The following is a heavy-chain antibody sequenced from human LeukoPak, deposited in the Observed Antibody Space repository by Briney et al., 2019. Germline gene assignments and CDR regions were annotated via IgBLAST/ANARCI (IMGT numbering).Heavy chain of an antibody. J-gene: IGHJ4*02. CDR3: ARSNFGYYDSGNFDY. D-gene: IGHD3-22*01. Sequence: GGSLRLSCAASGFTFSSYGMHWVRQAPGKGLEWVAVISYDGSNKYYADSVKGRFTISRDNSKNTLYLQMNSLRAEDTAVYYCARSNFGYYDSGNFDYWGQGTLVTVSS. V-gene: IGHV3-30*03. CDR2: ISYDGSNK. CDR1: GFTFSSYG.